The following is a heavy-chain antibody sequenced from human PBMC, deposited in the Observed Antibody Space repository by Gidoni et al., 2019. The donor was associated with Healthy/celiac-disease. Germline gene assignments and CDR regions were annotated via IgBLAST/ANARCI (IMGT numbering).Heavy chain of an antibody. CDR1: GFPFRSYA. CDR2: ISSNGGST. CDR3: VKDLSSSWYKNNYYYYGMDV. Sequence: EVPLVESGGGLVHPGGSLRPSCSASGFPFRSYAMHWVRQAPGKGLEYGAAISSNGGSTYYADSVKGRFTISRDNSKNTLYLQMSSLRAEDTAVYYCVKDLSSSWYKNNYYYYGMDVWGQGTTVTVSS. J-gene: IGHJ6*02. D-gene: IGHD6-13*01. V-gene: IGHV3-64D*08.